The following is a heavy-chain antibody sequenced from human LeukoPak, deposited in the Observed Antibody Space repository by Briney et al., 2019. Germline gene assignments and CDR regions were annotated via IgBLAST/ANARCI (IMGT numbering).Heavy chain of an antibody. CDR1: GGSISSYY. D-gene: IGHD3-10*01. Sequence: SETLSLTCTVSGGSISSYYWSWVRQPPGKALEWIGNIFYTGSTYYSPSLKSRVTISLDTSRNQFSLRLNSVTAADTAVYYCAKSNGYGLIDIWGQGTMVTVSS. J-gene: IGHJ3*02. CDR2: IFYTGST. CDR3: AKSNGYGLIDI. V-gene: IGHV4-59*12.